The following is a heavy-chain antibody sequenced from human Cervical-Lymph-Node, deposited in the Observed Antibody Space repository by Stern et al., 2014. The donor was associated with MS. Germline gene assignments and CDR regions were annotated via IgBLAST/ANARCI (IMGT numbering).Heavy chain of an antibody. J-gene: IGHJ4*02. D-gene: IGHD6-19*01. CDR2: INPGGGST. Sequence: VQLVQSGAEVKKPGASVKVSCKAFGCTFTSNKMHWVRQAPGQGLEWMGIINPGGGSTRYAQKLQGRVTMTRDTSTSTVYMELTSLRSEDTAVYSCARDNGGWSVDSWGQGTLVIVSS. V-gene: IGHV1-46*01. CDR3: ARDNGGWSVDS. CDR1: GCTFTSNK.